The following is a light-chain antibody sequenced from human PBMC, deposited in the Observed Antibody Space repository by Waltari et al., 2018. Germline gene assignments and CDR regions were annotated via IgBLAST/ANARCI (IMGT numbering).Light chain of an antibody. CDR2: GAS. J-gene: IGKJ2*01. V-gene: IGKV3-15*01. Sequence: ETLMTQSPATLSVSPGQRATLFCRASQSVSTNLAWYQQKPGQPPRLLIYGASTRATGIPARFSGSGSGTEVSLTISSLQSEDSAVYYCQQYNNWPLFGQGTKLEIK. CDR1: QSVSTN. CDR3: QQYNNWPL.